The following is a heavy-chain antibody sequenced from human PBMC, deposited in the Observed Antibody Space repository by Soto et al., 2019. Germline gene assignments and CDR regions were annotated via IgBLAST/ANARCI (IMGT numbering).Heavy chain of an antibody. Sequence: ASVKVSCKASGYTFTSYHMHWVRQAPGQGLEWMGIINPSGGSTSYAQKFQGRVTMTRDTSTSTVYMELSSLRSEDTAVYYCARERGTLTRITMIVVVITGYGMDVWGQGTTVTVSS. CDR1: GYTFTSYH. CDR3: ARERGTLTRITMIVVVITGYGMDV. J-gene: IGHJ6*02. V-gene: IGHV1-46*01. D-gene: IGHD3-22*01. CDR2: INPSGGST.